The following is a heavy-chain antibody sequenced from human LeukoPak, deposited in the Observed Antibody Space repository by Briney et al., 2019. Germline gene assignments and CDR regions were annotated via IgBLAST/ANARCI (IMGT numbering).Heavy chain of an antibody. CDR2: ISSTSNTI. J-gene: IGHJ4*02. Sequence: PGGSLRLSCAASGFTFSGYIMNWVRQAPGKGLEWVSFISSTSNTIYCADSVKGRFTVSRDNAKNSLYLQMNSLRAADTAVYYCARDQWLDYWGQGTLVTVSS. D-gene: IGHD6-19*01. CDR3: ARDQWLDY. V-gene: IGHV3-48*01. CDR1: GFTFSGYI.